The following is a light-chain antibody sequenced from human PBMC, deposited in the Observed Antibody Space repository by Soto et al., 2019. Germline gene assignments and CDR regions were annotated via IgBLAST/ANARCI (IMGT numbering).Light chain of an antibody. V-gene: IGKV2D-29*01. Sequence: DVVMTQTPLSSPVTLGQPASISCRSSQSLVHSDGNTYLSWLQQKPGQPPQLLIYEVYNRFSGVPDRFSGSGSGTDFTLKISRVEAEDVGVYYCMQSIQLLVTFGQGTKVDIK. CDR2: EVY. J-gene: IGKJ1*01. CDR3: MQSIQLLVT. CDR1: QSLVHSDGNTY.